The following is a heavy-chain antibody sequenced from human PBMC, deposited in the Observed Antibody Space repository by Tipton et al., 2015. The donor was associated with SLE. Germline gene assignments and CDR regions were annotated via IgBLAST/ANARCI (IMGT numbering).Heavy chain of an antibody. Sequence: SLRLSCAASGFSFTNYAMHWVRQAPGKGLEWVAVISNEGSNKNYADSVKGRFTISRDNSKNTLYLQMNSLRAEDTAVYYCARDQTTVTGIVDFGGQGTLVTFSS. CDR3: ARDQTTVTGIVDF. J-gene: IGHJ4*02. V-gene: IGHV3-30*04. D-gene: IGHD6-19*01. CDR1: GFSFTNYA. CDR2: ISNEGSNK.